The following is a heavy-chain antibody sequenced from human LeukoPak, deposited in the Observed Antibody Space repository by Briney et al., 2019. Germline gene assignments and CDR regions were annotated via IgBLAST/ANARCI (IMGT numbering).Heavy chain of an antibody. J-gene: IGHJ5*02. CDR2: INHSGST. V-gene: IGHV4-34*01. CDR3: ARGRGVVVPAAIHNWFDP. CDR1: GGSFSGYY. Sequence: PSETLSLTCAVYGGSFSGYYWSWIRQPPGKGLEWIGEINHSGSTNYNPSLKSRVTISVDTSKNQFSLKLSSVTAADTAVYYCARGRGVVVPAAIHNWFDPWGQGNLVTVSS. D-gene: IGHD2-2*01.